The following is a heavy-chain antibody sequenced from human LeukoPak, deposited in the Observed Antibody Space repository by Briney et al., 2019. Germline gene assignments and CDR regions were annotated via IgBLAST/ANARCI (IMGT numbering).Heavy chain of an antibody. CDR2: MNPNSGYT. V-gene: IGHV1-8*01. CDR1: GYTFTSYD. CDR3: ATIGSGWHSDEY. Sequence: GASVKVSCKASGYTFTSYDINWVRQATGQGLECMGWMNPNSGYTGYAQKFQGRVTMTRNTSINTAYMELSNLRSEDTAVYYCATIGSGWHSDEYWGQGALVTVSS. J-gene: IGHJ4*02. D-gene: IGHD6-19*01.